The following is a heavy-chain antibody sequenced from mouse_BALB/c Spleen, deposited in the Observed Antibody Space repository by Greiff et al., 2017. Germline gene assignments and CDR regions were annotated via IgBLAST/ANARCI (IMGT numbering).Heavy chain of an antibody. CDR1: GFTFSSYA. CDR2: ISSGGSYT. Sequence: EVQGVESGGGLVKPGGSLKLSCAASGFTFSSYAMSWVRQSPEKRLEWVAEISSGGSYTYYPDTVTGRFTISRDNAKNTLYLEMSSLRSEDTAMYYWARVGVVATGDDWGQGTTLTVSS. V-gene: IGHV5-9-4*01. D-gene: IGHD1-1*01. CDR3: ARVGVVATGDD. J-gene: IGHJ2*01.